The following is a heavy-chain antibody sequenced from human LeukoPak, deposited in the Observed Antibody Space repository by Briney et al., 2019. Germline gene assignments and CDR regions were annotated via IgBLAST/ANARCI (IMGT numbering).Heavy chain of an antibody. D-gene: IGHD3-22*01. V-gene: IGHV1-69*04. CDR1: GGTFSSYA. Sequence: SVKVSCKASGGTFSSYAISWVRQAPGQGFEWMGRIIPILGIANYAQKFQGRVTITADKSTSTAYMELSSLRSEDTAVYYCAREEPSFRSSHYSVAFDIWGQGTMVTVSS. J-gene: IGHJ3*02. CDR3: AREEPSFRSSHYSVAFDI. CDR2: IIPILGIA.